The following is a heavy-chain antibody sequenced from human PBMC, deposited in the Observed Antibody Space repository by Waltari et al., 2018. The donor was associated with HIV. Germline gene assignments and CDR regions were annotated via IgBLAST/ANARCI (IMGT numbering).Heavy chain of an antibody. V-gene: IGHV3-74*01. D-gene: IGHD3-16*01. CDR3: TRVAGGTSPYYFDY. J-gene: IGHJ4*02. Sequence: EVQLVESGGGSVQPGGSLRLSCTGSGSTFSRYGMHWVRQAPGKGLVWVSRINTDGNNTTYAESVKGRFNISRDNAKNTLYLQMSSLRVEDTAVYYCTRVAGGTSPYYFDYWGQGTLVTVSS. CDR2: INTDGNNT. CDR1: GSTFSRYG.